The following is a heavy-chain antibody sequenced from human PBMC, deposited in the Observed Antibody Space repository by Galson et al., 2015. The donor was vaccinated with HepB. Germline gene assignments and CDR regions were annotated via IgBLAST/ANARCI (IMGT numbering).Heavy chain of an antibody. J-gene: IGHJ4*02. Sequence: SLRLSCAASGITLSSYTMTWVRQAPGKGLEWVSSISGSDTYYVDSMKGRFTISRDNSKNTLYLQMGNLRSEDTAVYYCAKGNWGSTPDFWGQGTLVTVSS. V-gene: IGHV3-23*01. D-gene: IGHD7-27*01. CDR3: AKGNWGSTPDF. CDR1: GITLSSYT. CDR2: ISGSDT.